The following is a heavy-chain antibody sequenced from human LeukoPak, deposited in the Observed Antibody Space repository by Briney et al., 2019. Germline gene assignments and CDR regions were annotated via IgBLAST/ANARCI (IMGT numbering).Heavy chain of an antibody. CDR3: AREGVYYGSGSRYYYYYMDV. D-gene: IGHD3-10*01. V-gene: IGHV4-4*07. CDR2: IYTSGST. J-gene: IGHJ6*03. CDR1: GGSISIYY. Sequence: PSETLSLTCTVSGGSISIYYWSWLRQPAGKGLEWIGRIYTSGSTNYNPSLKSRVTMSVDTSKNQFSLKLSSVTAADTAVYYCAREGVYYGSGSRYYYYYMDVWGKGTTVTVSS.